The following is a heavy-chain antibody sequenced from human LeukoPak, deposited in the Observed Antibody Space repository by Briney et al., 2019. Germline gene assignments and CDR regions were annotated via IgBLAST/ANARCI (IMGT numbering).Heavy chain of an antibody. J-gene: IGHJ4*02. CDR3: ARRCSGGSCYNY. D-gene: IGHD2-15*01. CDR2: INHSGST. CDR1: GGSFSGYY. V-gene: IGHV4-34*01. Sequence: SETLSLTCAVYGGSFSGYYWSWVRQPPGKGLEWIGEINHSGSTNYNPSLKSRVTISVDTSKNQFSLKLSSVTAADTAVYYCARRCSGGSCYNYWGQGTLVTVSS.